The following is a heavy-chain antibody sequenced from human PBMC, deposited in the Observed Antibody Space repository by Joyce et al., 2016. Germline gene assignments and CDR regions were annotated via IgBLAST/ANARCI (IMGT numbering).Heavy chain of an antibody. J-gene: IGHJ5*02. CDR2: VNHGGNP. CDR3: ARGHRLGSNGASWFDP. V-gene: IGHV4-34*01. Sequence: QVQLHQWGAGLLKPSETLSLTCAVYGGSFRGYYWTGIRQSPGKGLEWLGEVNHGGNPIYNPSLKSRVSVSIDTSKNHVSLNLTAVTAADTAVYFCARGHRLGSNGASWFDPWGQGTLVIVSS. D-gene: IGHD3-16*01. CDR1: GGSFRGYY.